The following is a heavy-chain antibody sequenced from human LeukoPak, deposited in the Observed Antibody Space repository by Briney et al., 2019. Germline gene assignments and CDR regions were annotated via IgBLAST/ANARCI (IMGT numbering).Heavy chain of an antibody. J-gene: IGHJ4*02. V-gene: IGHV3-53*01. D-gene: IGHD4/OR15-4a*01. CDR2: IYYDDRT. Sequence: GGSLRLSCAASGFTFSSHGMSWVRQAPGKGLEWVSFIYYDDRTHYSDSVKGRFTISRDNSKNTLYLQMNSLRAEDTAVYYCARRAGAYSHPYDYWGQGTLVTVSS. CDR1: GFTFSSHG. CDR3: ARRAGAYSHPYDY.